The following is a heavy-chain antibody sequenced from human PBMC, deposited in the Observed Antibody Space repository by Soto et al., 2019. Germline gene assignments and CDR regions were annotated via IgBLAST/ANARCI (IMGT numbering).Heavy chain of an antibody. Sequence: QVQLQESGPGLVKPSGTLSLTCAVSGGSISSTNWWSWVRQPPGKGLEWIGEIYHSGSTNYNPSLESRVTIAVDKSKNQFSLKLSCVIGADTAVYYCARDFGYGGYGDYWGQGSLITVSS. CDR2: IYHSGST. J-gene: IGHJ4*02. CDR1: GGSISSTNW. V-gene: IGHV4-4*02. CDR3: ARDFGYGGYGDY. D-gene: IGHD5-12*01.